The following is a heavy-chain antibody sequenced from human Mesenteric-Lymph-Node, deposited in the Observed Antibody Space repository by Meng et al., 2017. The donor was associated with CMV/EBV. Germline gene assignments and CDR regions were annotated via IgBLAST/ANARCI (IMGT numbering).Heavy chain of an antibody. V-gene: IGHV3-7*01. J-gene: IGHJ4*02. CDR3: ARMLAMAVAVLDY. CDR1: GFNLSDYY. Sequence: GGSLRLSCEASGFNLSDYYMTWIRQAPGKGLEWVANIKEDGTEKYYVDTVKGRFTISRDNARNSLYLQMNSLRVEDTAVYYCARMLAMAVAVLDYWGQGTLVTVSS. CDR2: IKEDGTEK. D-gene: IGHD2-15*01.